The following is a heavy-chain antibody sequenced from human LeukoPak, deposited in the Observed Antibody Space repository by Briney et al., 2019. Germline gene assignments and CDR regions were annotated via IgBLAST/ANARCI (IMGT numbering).Heavy chain of an antibody. CDR3: ARDRDGDYFDY. J-gene: IGHJ4*02. CDR2: IWYDGSNK. D-gene: IGHD4-17*01. CDR1: GFTFSSYG. V-gene: IGHV3-33*01. Sequence: GGSLRLSCAASGFTFSSYGMHWVRQAPGKGLEWVAVIWYDGSNKCYADSVKGRFTISRDNSKNTLYLQMNSLRAEDTAVYYCARDRDGDYFDYWGQGTLVTVSS.